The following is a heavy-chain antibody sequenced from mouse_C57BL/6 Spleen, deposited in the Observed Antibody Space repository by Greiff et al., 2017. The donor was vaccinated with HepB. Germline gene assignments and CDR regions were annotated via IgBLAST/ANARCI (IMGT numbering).Heavy chain of an antibody. D-gene: IGHD1-1*01. CDR1: GFTFSSYA. CDR2: ISSGGDYI. V-gene: IGHV5-9-1*02. CDR3: TREKAYYGSSYYFDY. Sequence: EVQLVESGEGLVKPGGSLKLSCAASGFTFSSYAMSWVRQTPEKRLEWVAYISSGGDYIYYADTVKGRFTISRDNARNTLYLQMSSLKSEDTAMYYCTREKAYYGSSYYFDYWGQGTTLTVSS. J-gene: IGHJ2*01.